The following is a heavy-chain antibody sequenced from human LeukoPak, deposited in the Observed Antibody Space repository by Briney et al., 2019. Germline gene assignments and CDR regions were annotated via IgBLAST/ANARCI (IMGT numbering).Heavy chain of an antibody. CDR3: VRDLDF. CDR2: LKPDGRDK. Sequence: PGGSLRLSCAASGFTFSSYWMDWVRQAPGKGLEWVANLKPDGRDKYYTDSVKGRFTISRDNAKGSLYLQMNSLRAEDTAVYYCVRDLDFWGQGTLVPVSS. CDR1: GFTFSSYW. J-gene: IGHJ4*02. V-gene: IGHV3-7*05.